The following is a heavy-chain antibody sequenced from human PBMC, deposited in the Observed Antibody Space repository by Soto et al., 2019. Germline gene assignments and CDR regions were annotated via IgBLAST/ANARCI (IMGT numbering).Heavy chain of an antibody. V-gene: IGHV3-23*01. CDR3: AKDLYNYGTYWYFDL. D-gene: IGHD5-18*01. Sequence: PGGSLRLSCAASGFTFSSYAMSWVRQAPGKGLEWVSTISGSGGSTYFAGSVKGRFTISRDNSKNTVYLQMNSLRAEDTAVYYCAKDLYNYGTYWYFDLWGRGTLVTVSS. CDR1: GFTFSSYA. J-gene: IGHJ2*01. CDR2: ISGSGGST.